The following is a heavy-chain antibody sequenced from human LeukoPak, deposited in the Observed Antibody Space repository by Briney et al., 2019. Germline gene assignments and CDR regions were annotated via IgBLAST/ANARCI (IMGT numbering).Heavy chain of an antibody. CDR1: GDSISSYY. CDR2: IYYSGST. D-gene: IGHD6-13*01. Sequence: SETLSLTCTVSGDSISSYYWSWIRQPPGKGLEWIGYIYYSGSTNYNPSLKSRVTISVDTSKNQFSLKLSSVTAADTAVYYCARESSSYFDPWGQGTLVTVSS. V-gene: IGHV4-59*01. CDR3: ARESSSYFDP. J-gene: IGHJ5*02.